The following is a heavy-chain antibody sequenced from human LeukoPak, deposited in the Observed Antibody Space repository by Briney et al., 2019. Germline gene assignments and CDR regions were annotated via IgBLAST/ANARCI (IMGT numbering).Heavy chain of an antibody. CDR2: IYTSGST. Sequence: SQTLSLTCTVSGGSISSGSYYWRWIRQPAGKGLEWIVRIYTSGSTNYNPSLKSRVTISVDTAKNQFSLKLSSVTAADTAVYYCARLRYYYDSSGYYRDYWGQGTLVTVSS. CDR3: ARLRYYYDSSGYYRDY. J-gene: IGHJ4*02. D-gene: IGHD3-22*01. V-gene: IGHV4-61*02. CDR1: GGSISSGSYY.